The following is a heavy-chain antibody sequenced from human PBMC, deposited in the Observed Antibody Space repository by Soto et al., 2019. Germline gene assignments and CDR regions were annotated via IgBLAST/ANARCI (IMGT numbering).Heavy chain of an antibody. J-gene: IGHJ3*02. CDR1: GYTFTSYG. CDR3: ARERPGDYVWGSYRPAAFDI. Sequence: ASVNVSCKASGYTFTSYGISWVRQAPGQGVEGMGWISAYNCNTNYAQKLQGRVTMTTDTSTSTAYMELKSLRSDDTAVYYCARERPGDYVWGSYRPAAFDIWGQGTMVTVSS. D-gene: IGHD3-16*02. CDR2: ISAYNCNT. V-gene: IGHV1-18*01.